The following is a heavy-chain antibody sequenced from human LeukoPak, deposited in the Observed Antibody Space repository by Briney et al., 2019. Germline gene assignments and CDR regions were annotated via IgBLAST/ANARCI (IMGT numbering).Heavy chain of an antibody. D-gene: IGHD3-3*01. V-gene: IGHV3-33*01. CDR1: GFTFSSYG. CDR2: IWYDGSNK. CDR3: ARDSPRKNYDFWGGYFDY. Sequence: GRSLRLSCAASGFTFSSYGMHWVRLAPGKGLEWVAVIWYDGSNKYYADSVKGRFTISRDNSKNTLYLQMNSLRAEDTAVYYCARDSPRKNYDFWGGYFDYWGQGTLVTVSS. J-gene: IGHJ4*02.